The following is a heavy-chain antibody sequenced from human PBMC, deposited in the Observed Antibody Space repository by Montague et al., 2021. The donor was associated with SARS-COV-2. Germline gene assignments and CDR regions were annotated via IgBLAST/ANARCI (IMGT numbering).Heavy chain of an antibody. D-gene: IGHD4-17*01. CDR1: GDSTSCPNCY. V-gene: IGHV4-39*01. J-gene: IGHJ5*02. CDR2: IYNSGTN. CDR3: ARHRNYGDHSLDNWFHP. Sequence: SETLSLTCTVSGDSTSCPNCYWGWIRQPHGKGLDWIGNIYNSGTNYYNPSLKSRITISIDTSKNQFSLKLSSVTAADTAVYYCARHRNYGDHSLDNWFHPWGQGTLVTVSS.